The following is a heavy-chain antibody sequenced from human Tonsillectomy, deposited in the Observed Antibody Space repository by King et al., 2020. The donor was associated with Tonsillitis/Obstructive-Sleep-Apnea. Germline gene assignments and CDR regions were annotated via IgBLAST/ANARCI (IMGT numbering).Heavy chain of an antibody. CDR1: GFTVSNNY. J-gene: IGHJ6*03. CDR2: IYIGGST. Sequence: VQLVESGGGLIQPGGSLSLSCAASGFTVSNNYMSWVRQAPGKGRECVSVIYIGGSTYYADSVKGRFTIASDNSKNTVYLQMNSLRAEDAAGYYCASGYCSGGSCPHYYYMDVWGKGTTVTVS. V-gene: IGHV3-53*01. CDR3: ASGYCSGGSCPHYYYMDV. D-gene: IGHD2-15*01.